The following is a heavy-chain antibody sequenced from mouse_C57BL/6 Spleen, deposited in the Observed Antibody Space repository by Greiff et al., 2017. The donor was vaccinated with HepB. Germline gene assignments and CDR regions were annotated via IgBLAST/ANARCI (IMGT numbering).Heavy chain of an antibody. CDR2: INPSTGGT. CDR3: ASGGDY. Sequence: EVKLQESGPELVKPGASVKISCKASGYSFTGYYMNWVKQSPEKSLEWIGEINPSTGGTTYNQKFKAKATLTVDKSSSTAYMQLKSLTSEDSAVYYCASGGDYWGQGTTLTVSS. V-gene: IGHV1-42*01. CDR1: GYSFTGYY. J-gene: IGHJ2*01.